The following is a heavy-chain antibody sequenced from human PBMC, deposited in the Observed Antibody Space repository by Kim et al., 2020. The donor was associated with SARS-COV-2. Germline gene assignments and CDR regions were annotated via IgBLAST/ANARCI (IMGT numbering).Heavy chain of an antibody. Sequence: GGSLRLSCAASGFTFSDYYISWIRQAPGKGLEWVSYISSSSSYTNYADSVKGRFTISRDNAKNSLYLQMNSLRAEDTAVYYCARVGYDYVWGRYRGYSYYYGRDVWGQGPTVPVSS. J-gene: IGHJ6*02. CDR2: ISSSSSYT. CDR1: GFTFSDYY. V-gene: IGHV3-11*05. CDR3: ARVGYDYVWGRYRGYSYYYGRDV. D-gene: IGHD3-16*02.